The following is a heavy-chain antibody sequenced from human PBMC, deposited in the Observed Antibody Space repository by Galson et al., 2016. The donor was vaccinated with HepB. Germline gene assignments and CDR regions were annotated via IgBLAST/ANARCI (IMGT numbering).Heavy chain of an antibody. CDR3: ARDGYTGYDDYFDY. J-gene: IGHJ4*03. D-gene: IGHD5-12*01. V-gene: IGHV3-48*03. CDR2: ISSGGNTV. CDR1: GFTFSSFE. Sequence: SLRLSCAASGFTFSSFEMNWVRQAPGKGLEWVSHISSGGNTVYYADSVKGRFTISRDNAENSLFLQMNSLRAEDTAVYYCARDGYTGYDDYFDYWGRGTLVTVSS.